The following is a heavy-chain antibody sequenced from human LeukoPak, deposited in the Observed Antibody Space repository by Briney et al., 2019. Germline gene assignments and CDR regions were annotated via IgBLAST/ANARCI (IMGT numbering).Heavy chain of an antibody. Sequence: SQTLSLTCSVSDDSISNSNFYWSWIRQPAGKGLEWIGRIYTSGSTNYNPSLKSRVTISVDTSKNQFSLKLSSVTAADTAVYYCAGDGYSSAVDWGQGTLVTVSS. J-gene: IGHJ4*02. D-gene: IGHD5-18*01. V-gene: IGHV4-61*02. CDR3: AGDGYSSAVD. CDR2: IYTSGST. CDR1: DDSISNSNFY.